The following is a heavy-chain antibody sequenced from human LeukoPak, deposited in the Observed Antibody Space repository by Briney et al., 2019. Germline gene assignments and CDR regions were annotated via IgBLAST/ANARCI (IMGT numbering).Heavy chain of an antibody. J-gene: IGHJ6*02. Sequence: SVKVSCKASGRTFSSYAISWVRQAPGQGLEWMGGIIPIFGTANYAQKLQGRVTMTTDTSTSTAYMELRSLRSDDTAVYYCARKLLGQYSSEKGYYYYGMDVWGQGTTVTVSS. D-gene: IGHD6-19*01. CDR1: GRTFSSYA. CDR2: IIPIFGTA. CDR3: ARKLLGQYSSEKGYYYYGMDV. V-gene: IGHV1-69*05.